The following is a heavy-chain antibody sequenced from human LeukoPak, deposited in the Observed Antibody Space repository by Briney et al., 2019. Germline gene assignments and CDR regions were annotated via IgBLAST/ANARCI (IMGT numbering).Heavy chain of an antibody. V-gene: IGHV3-21*01. CDR2: ISSSSSYI. J-gene: IGHJ5*02. D-gene: IGHD2/OR15-2a*01. Sequence: GGSLRLSCAASGFTFSSYSMNWVRQAPGKGLEWVSSISSSSSYIYYADSVKGRFTISRDNAKNSLYLQMNSLRAEDTAVYYCARDLSLIVREHWFDPWGQGTLVTVSS. CDR1: GFTFSSYS. CDR3: ARDLSLIVREHWFDP.